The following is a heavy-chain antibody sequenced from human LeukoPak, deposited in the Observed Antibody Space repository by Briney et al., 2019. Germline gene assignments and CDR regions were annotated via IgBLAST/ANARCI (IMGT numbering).Heavy chain of an antibody. J-gene: IGHJ4*02. D-gene: IGHD3-3*01. Sequence: SETLSLTCTVSGGSISSYYWSWIRQPPGKGLEWIGYIYTSGSTNYNPSLESQVTISVDTSKNQFSLKLSSVTAADTAVYYCARLPTIFGVVDYFDYWGQGTLVTVSS. CDR1: GGSISSYY. CDR2: IYTSGST. CDR3: ARLPTIFGVVDYFDY. V-gene: IGHV4-4*09.